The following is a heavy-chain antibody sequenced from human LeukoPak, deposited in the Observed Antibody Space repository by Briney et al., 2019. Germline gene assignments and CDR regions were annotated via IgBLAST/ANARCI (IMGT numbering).Heavy chain of an antibody. Sequence: GGSLRLSCAASGFTFSSYSMNWVRQAPGKGLEWVSYISSSSSTIYYADSVKGRFTISRDNAKNSLYLQMNSLRAEDTAVYYCATVWAYYYDSSGYSDYWGQGTLVTVSS. CDR2: ISSSSSTI. CDR3: ATVWAYYYDSSGYSDY. CDR1: GFTFSSYS. D-gene: IGHD3-22*01. J-gene: IGHJ4*02. V-gene: IGHV3-48*04.